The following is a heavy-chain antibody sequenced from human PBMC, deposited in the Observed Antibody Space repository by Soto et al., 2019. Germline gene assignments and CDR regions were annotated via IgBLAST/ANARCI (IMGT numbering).Heavy chain of an antibody. J-gene: IGHJ4*02. V-gene: IGHV1-24*01. CDR1: GYTLTELS. CDR2: FDPEDGET. D-gene: IGHD6-13*01. CDR3: ATDGYSGIAAAGDRYFAS. Sequence: ASVKVSCKVSGYTLTELSMHWVRQAPGKGLEWMGGFDPEDGETIYAQKFQGRVTMTEDTSTDTAYMELSSLRSEDTAVYYCATDGYSGIAAAGDRYFASWGQGTLVTVSS.